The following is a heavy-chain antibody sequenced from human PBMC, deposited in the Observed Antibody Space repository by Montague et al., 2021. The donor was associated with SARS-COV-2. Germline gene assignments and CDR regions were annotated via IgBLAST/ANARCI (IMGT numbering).Heavy chain of an antibody. CDR3: ARLPYILPGYAYSDF. D-gene: IGHD3-9*01. J-gene: IGHJ4*02. CDR1: GDSISNYY. Sequence: SETLSLTCTVSGDSISNYYWSWIRRPPGKGLEWLGYIYYSGSTNYNPSLKSRVTISVDTSKNQFSLRLSSVTAADTAVYYCARLPYILPGYAYSDFWGQGSLVIVSS. V-gene: IGHV4-59*08. CDR2: IYYSGST.